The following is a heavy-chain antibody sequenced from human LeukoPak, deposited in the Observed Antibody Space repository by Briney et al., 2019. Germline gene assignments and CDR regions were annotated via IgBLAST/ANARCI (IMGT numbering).Heavy chain of an antibody. Sequence: SETLSLTCAVYGGSFSDYNWSWIRQPPGKGLEWIGEINHSGSASYNPSLKSRVTISGDASKNQFSLNLSSVTAADTAVYYCARGQGGYSYGYGFYYYYMDVWGKGTTVTVSS. CDR2: INHSGSA. V-gene: IGHV4-34*01. D-gene: IGHD5-18*01. CDR3: ARGQGGYSYGYGFYYYYMDV. J-gene: IGHJ6*03. CDR1: GGSFSDYN.